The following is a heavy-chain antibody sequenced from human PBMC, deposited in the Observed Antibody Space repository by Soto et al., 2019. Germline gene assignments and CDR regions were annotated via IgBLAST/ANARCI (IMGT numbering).Heavy chain of an antibody. J-gene: IGHJ4*02. CDR3: ARSRSFTSFDY. CDR2: IYYSGST. CDR1: GGSISSGGYY. Sequence: SETLSLTCTVSGGSISSGGYYWSWIRQHPGKGLEWIGYIYYSGSTYYNPSLKSRVTISVDTSKNQFSLKLSSVTDADTAVYYCARSRSFTSFDYWGQGTLVTVSS. V-gene: IGHV4-31*03. D-gene: IGHD6-19*01.